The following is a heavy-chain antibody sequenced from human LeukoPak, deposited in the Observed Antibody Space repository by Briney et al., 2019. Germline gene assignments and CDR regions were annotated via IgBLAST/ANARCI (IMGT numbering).Heavy chain of an antibody. V-gene: IGHV3-23*01. CDR1: GFTFSSYA. CDR3: AKDLSRFGELTSPFDY. D-gene: IGHD3-10*01. J-gene: IGHJ4*02. CDR2: ISGSGGST. Sequence: GGSLRLSCAASGFTFSSYAMSWVRQAPGKGLEWVSAISGSGGSTYYADSVKGRFTISRDNSKNTLYLQMSSLRAEDTAVYYCAKDLSRFGELTSPFDYWGQGTLVTVSS.